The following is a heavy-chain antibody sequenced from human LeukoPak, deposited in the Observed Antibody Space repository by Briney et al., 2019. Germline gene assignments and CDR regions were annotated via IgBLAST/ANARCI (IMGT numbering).Heavy chain of an antibody. D-gene: IGHD2-2*01. J-gene: IGHJ4*02. CDR3: ARDRGGYWTSTSCQKPLDY. Sequence: PGGSLRLSCAASEFTFSNYWMTWVRQAPGKGLEWVASLKQDGSEKYSVDSVKGRFTISRDNAKNSLYLQMNSLRVEDTAVYYCARDRGGYWTSTSCQKPLDYWGQGTLVTVSS. V-gene: IGHV3-7*01. CDR2: LKQDGSEK. CDR1: EFTFSNYW.